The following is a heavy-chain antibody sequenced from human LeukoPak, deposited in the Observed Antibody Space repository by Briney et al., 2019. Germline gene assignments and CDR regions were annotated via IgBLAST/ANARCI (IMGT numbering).Heavy chain of an antibody. CDR2: VKSDGSNP. Sequence: GGSLRLSCAASRSIFSNYWMHWVRQAPGKGLVWVSRVKSDGSNPSYADSVKGRFTISRDNAENMLYLQMNTLGAEDTAVYYCARDIVSGSGSLDYWGQGTLVTVSS. CDR1: RSIFSNYW. J-gene: IGHJ4*02. CDR3: ARDIVSGSGSLDY. D-gene: IGHD3-10*01. V-gene: IGHV3-74*01.